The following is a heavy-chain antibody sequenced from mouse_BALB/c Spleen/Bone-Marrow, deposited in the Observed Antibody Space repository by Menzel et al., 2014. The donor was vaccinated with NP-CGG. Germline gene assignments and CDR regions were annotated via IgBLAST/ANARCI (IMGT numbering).Heavy chain of an antibody. D-gene: IGHD2-3*01. CDR1: GFNIKDTY. V-gene: IGHV14-3*02. CDR3: ARADGYYAWFAY. J-gene: IGHJ3*01. CDR2: IDPASGNT. Sequence: EVQLQQSGAELVKPGASVKLSCTASGFNIKDTYMHWVKQRPEQGLEWIGRIDPASGNTKFDPKFQGKATIASDTSSNTAYLQLSSLTSEDTAVYYCARADGYYAWFAYWGQGTLVTVSA.